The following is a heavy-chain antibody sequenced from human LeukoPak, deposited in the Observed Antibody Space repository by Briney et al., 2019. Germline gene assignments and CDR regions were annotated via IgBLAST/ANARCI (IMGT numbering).Heavy chain of an antibody. CDR3: ARDRWNSLYYYYYYGMDV. CDR1: GYTFTSYG. CDR2: ISAYNGNT. D-gene: IGHD1/OR15-1a*01. V-gene: IGHV1-18*01. Sequence: GASVKVSCKASGYTFTSYGISWVRQAPGQGLEWMGWISAYNGNTNYAQKPQGRVTMTTDTSTSTAYMELRSLRSDDTAVYYCARDRWNSLYYYYYYGMDVWGQGTTVTVSS. J-gene: IGHJ6*02.